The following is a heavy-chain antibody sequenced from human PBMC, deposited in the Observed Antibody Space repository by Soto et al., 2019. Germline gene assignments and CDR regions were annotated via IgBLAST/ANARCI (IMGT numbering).Heavy chain of an antibody. CDR3: AGDLFSHYNDSHAYSFP. CDR1: GGTFSTYT. D-gene: IGHD3-22*01. V-gene: IGHV1-69*04. CDR2: IIPIIGII. J-gene: IGHJ5*02. Sequence: SVKVSCKASGGTFSTYTITWVRQAPGQGLEWMGRIIPIIGIINYAQKFQGRVTITADKFTGTAYMELTRLRSDDTAVYYCAGDLFSHYNDSHAYSFPWGQGTLVTVPQ.